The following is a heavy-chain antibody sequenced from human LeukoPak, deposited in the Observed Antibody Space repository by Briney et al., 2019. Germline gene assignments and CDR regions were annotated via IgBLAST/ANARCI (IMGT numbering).Heavy chain of an antibody. CDR1: GYTFTGYY. J-gene: IGHJ4*02. D-gene: IGHD2-8*01. CDR2: INPNSGGT. CDR3: ATASRNGVCYY. V-gene: IGHV1-2*06. Sequence: GASVKVSCKASGYTFTGYYMHWVRQAPGQGLEWMGRINPNSGGTNYAQKFQGRVTMTEDTSTDTAYMELSSLRSEDTAVYYCATASRNGVCYYWGQGTLVTVSS.